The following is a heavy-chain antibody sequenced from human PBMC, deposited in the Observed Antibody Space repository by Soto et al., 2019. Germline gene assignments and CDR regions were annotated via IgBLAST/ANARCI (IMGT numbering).Heavy chain of an antibody. D-gene: IGHD6-6*01. Sequence: ASVKVSCKASGYTFTSYGISWVRQAPGQGLEWMGWISAYNGNTNYAQKLQGRVTMTTDTSTSTAYMELRSLRSDDTAVYYCASGGGKYSSSSGRFDYWGQGTLVTVSS. CDR1: GYTFTSYG. V-gene: IGHV1-18*01. CDR2: ISAYNGNT. CDR3: ASGGGKYSSSSGRFDY. J-gene: IGHJ4*02.